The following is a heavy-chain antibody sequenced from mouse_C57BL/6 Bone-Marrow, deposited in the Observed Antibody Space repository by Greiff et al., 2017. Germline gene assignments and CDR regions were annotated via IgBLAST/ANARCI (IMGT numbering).Heavy chain of an antibody. J-gene: IGHJ3*01. D-gene: IGHD2-4*01. CDR2: IPHGGET. Sequence: VLLVQSGPGLVKPSQSLFLTCSITGFPITSCYYWIWNRQSPGNPLECMGYIPHGGETFYNPSLQSPISITRETSTNQFFLQLSSVTTEDTAVYYCAGAADDYGGGLAYWGQGTLVTVSA. CDR3: AGAADDYGGGLAY. V-gene: IGHV12-3*01. CDR1: GFPITSCYY.